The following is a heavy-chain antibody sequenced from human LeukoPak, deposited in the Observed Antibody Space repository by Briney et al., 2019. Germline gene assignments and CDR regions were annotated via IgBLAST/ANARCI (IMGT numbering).Heavy chain of an antibody. Sequence: SETLSLTCTVSGGSISDYYWTWIRQPPGKGLEWIGHIYYSGNTIYNPSLKSRVTMSVDTSKNQFSLKLSSVTAADTAVYYCAREPRGRGAFDIWGQGTMVTVSS. J-gene: IGHJ3*02. CDR3: AREPRGRGAFDI. V-gene: IGHV4-59*12. D-gene: IGHD3-10*01. CDR2: IYYSGNT. CDR1: GGSISDYY.